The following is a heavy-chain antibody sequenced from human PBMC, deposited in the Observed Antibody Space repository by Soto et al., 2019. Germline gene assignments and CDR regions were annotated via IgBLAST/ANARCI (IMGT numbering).Heavy chain of an antibody. CDR3: AGGAVAGTSPAY. J-gene: IGHJ4*02. D-gene: IGHD6-19*01. CDR2: SYHSGSP. Sequence: QVQLQESGPGLVKPSGTLSLTCAVASGSITSSNWWSWVRQPPGKGLEWIGESYHSGSPNYNPSLKCRVTISVDKSKNVFSLKLSSVTAADTAMYYCAGGAVAGTSPAYWGQGTLVTVSS. V-gene: IGHV4-4*02. CDR1: SGSITSSNW.